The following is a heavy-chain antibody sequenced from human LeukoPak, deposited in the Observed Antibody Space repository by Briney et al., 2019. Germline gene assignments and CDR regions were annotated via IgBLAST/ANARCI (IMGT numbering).Heavy chain of an antibody. CDR2: INHSGST. D-gene: IGHD2-15*01. CDR3: ARRSRYCSGGSCSRTLDY. Sequence: SETLSLACAVYGGSFSGYYWSWIRQPPGKGLEWIGEINHSGSTNYNPSLKSRVTISVDTSKNQFSLKLSSVTAADTAVYYCARRSRYCSGGSCSRTLDYWGQGTLVTVSS. CDR1: GGSFSGYY. J-gene: IGHJ4*02. V-gene: IGHV4-34*01.